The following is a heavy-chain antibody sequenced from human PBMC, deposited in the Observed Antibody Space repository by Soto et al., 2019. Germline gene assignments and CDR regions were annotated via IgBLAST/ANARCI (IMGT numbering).Heavy chain of an antibody. D-gene: IGHD2-2*01. CDR3: ARQNLRGVSFLLY. CDR2: IYPGDSDT. V-gene: IGHV5-51*01. CDR1: GYNFASYW. J-gene: IGHJ4*02. Sequence: GESLKISGKGSGYNFASYWIGWVRQMPGKGLEWMGIIYPGDSDTRYSPSFQGQVTISADKSISTAYLQWSSLKASDTAMYYCARQNLRGVSFLLYWGQGTLVTVSS.